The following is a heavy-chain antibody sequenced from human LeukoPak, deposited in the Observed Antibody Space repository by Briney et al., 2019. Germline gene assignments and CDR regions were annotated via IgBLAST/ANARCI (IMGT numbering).Heavy chain of an antibody. V-gene: IGHV4-59*01. CDR1: GASISSDY. Sequence: SETLSLTCTVSGASISSDYWSWIRQPPGKGLEWVGYVYYSGSTNYNPSLKSRVTISVDTSKSQFSLKLSSVTAADTAVYYCARCTYGSGSCQLLFDYWGQGTLVTVSS. CDR3: ARCTYGSGSCQLLFDY. J-gene: IGHJ4*02. D-gene: IGHD3-10*01. CDR2: VYYSGST.